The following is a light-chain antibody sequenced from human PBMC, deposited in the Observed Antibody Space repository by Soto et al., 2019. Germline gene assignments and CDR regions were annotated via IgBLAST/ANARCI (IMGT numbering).Light chain of an antibody. CDR1: QGISNY. J-gene: IGKJ3*01. Sequence: IQLTQFPASLSASVGDRVTVTCRASQGISNYLAWYQQKPGEAPKVLIYAASTFQSGVPSRFSGSGSGTDFALTISGLQPEDFATYYCQHFSSFPPQFTFGPGTKVDVK. CDR2: AAS. CDR3: QHFSSFPPQFT. V-gene: IGKV1-9*01.